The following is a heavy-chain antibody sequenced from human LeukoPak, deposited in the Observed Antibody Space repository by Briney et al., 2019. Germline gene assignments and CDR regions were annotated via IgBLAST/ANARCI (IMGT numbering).Heavy chain of an antibody. D-gene: IGHD1-26*01. V-gene: IGHV3-23*01. J-gene: IGHJ6*03. CDR1: GFTFSSYA. CDR2: ISGSGGST. Sequence: GGSLRLSCAASGFTFSSYAMSWVRQAPGKGLEWVSAISGSGGSTYYADSVKGRFTISRDNSKNTLYLQMNSLRAEDMALYYCAKGVGATPYYYYMDVWGKGTTVTVSS. CDR3: AKGVGATPYYYYMDV.